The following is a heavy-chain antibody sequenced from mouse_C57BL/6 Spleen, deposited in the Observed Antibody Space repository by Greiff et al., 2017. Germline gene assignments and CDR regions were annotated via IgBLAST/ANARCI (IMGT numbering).Heavy chain of an antibody. V-gene: IGHV1-69*01. D-gene: IGHD4-1*01. CDR3: ARGNWGRRYFDV. J-gene: IGHJ1*03. CDR2: IDPSDSYT. Sequence: QVQLQQPGAELVMPGASVKLSCKASGYTFTSYWMHWVKQRPGQGLEWIGEIDPSDSYTNSNQKFKGKSTLTVDKSSSTAYMQLSSLTSEDSAVYYCARGNWGRRYFDVWGTGTTVTVAS. CDR1: GYTFTSYW.